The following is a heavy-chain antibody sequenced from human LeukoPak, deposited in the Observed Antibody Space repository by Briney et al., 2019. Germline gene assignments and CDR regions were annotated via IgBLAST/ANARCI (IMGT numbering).Heavy chain of an antibody. CDR3: ARDIFRFLEWSDSNWFDP. V-gene: IGHV1-2*06. D-gene: IGHD3-3*01. CDR1: GYTFTGYY. Sequence: GASVKVSCKASGYTFTGYYMHWVRQAPGQGLEWMGRINPNNGAANYAQKFQGRVTMTRDTSISTAYMELSRLRSDDTAVYYCARDIFRFLEWSDSNWFDPWGQGTLVTVSS. J-gene: IGHJ5*02. CDR2: INPNNGAA.